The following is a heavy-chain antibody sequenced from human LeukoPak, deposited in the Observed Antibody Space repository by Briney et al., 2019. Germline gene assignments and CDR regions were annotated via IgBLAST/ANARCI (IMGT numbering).Heavy chain of an antibody. CDR1: GFTFSSYS. CDR3: ARDPRLEWYYYYMDV. D-gene: IGHD3-3*01. CDR2: ISSSSSTI. J-gene: IGHJ6*03. Sequence: GGSLRLSCAASGFTFSSYSMNWVRQAPGKGLEWVSYISSSSSTIYYADSVKGRFTISRDNAKNSLYLQMNSLRAEDTAVYYCARDPRLEWYYYYMDVWGKGTTVTVSS. V-gene: IGHV3-48*01.